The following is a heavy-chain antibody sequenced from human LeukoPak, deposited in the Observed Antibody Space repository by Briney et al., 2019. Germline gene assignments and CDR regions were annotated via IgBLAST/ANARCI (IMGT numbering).Heavy chain of an antibody. CDR1: GGTYSSYA. V-gene: IGHV1-69*05. D-gene: IGHD3-10*01. J-gene: IGHJ3*02. Sequence: ASVKASCKASGGTYSSYAISWVRQAPGHGLEWRGGIIPIFGTANYAQKFQGRVTITTDESTSTAYMELSSLRSEDTAVYYCARGTMGDAFDIWGQGTMVTVSS. CDR2: IIPIFGTA. CDR3: ARGTMGDAFDI.